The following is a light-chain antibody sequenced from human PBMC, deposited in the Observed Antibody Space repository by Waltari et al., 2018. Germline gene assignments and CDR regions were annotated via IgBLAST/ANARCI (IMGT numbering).Light chain of an antibody. J-gene: IGKJ4*01. CDR3: HQSDSLPT. CDR2: YAS. V-gene: IGKV6-21*01. CDR1: HNIGNN. Sequence: EVVLTQSPDFQSGTPKEKVTITCRASHNIGNNLHWYQQKPGQSPKPLIKYASQSFSGVPSRFSGSGSGTDFTLTIISLEAEDAATYYCHQSDSLPTFGGGTKVEIK.